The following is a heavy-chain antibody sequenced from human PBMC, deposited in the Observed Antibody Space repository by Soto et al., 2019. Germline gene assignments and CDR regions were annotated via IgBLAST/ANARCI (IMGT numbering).Heavy chain of an antibody. CDR1: GFTFSDYY. Sequence: QVQLVESGGGLVKPGGSLRLSCAASGFTFSDYYMSWIRQAPGKGLEWVSYISSSGSTIYYADAVKGRFTISRDNAKNSLYRKMNSLGAGAPAGYYGAGMAPPIDYGGQGTWSPSPQ. J-gene: IGHJ4*02. D-gene: IGHD5-12*01. V-gene: IGHV3-11*01. CDR3: AGMAPPIDY. CDR2: ISSSGSTI.